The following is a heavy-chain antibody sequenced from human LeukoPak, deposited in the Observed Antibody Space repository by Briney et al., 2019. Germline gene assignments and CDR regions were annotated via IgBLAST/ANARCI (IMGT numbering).Heavy chain of an antibody. CDR2: IKPDGGEK. J-gene: IGHJ1*01. V-gene: IGHV3-7*04. CDR3: ARGGDPVKYYAEYFQY. D-gene: IGHD2-21*02. CDR1: GFPFSSYW. Sequence: GGSLRLSCAASGFPFSSYWMSWVRQAPGKGLEWVATIKPDGGEKYYVDSVKGRFTISRDNAKNSLYLQMSSLRAEDTAVYYCARGGDPVKYYAEYFQYWGQGTLVTVSS.